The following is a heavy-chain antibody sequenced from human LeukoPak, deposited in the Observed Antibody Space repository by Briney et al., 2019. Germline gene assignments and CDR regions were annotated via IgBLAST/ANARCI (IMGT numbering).Heavy chain of an antibody. D-gene: IGHD3-10*01. V-gene: IGHV3-7*01. J-gene: IGHJ4*02. CDR1: GFTFSSYS. CDR3: ARDRGSGSYYSQD. CDR2: IKQDGSEE. Sequence: GGPLRLSCAASGFTFSSYSMNWVRQAPGKGLEWVANIKQDGSEEHYVDSVKGRFIISRDNAKNSLYLQMNSLRAEDTAVYYCARDRGSGSYYSQDWGQGTLVTVSS.